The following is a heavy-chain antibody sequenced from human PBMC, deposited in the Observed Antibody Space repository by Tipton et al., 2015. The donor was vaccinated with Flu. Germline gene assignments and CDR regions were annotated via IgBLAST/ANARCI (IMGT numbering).Heavy chain of an antibody. D-gene: IGHD4-23*01. Sequence: GLVKPGGSLRLSCVASGFTLRSHSMNWVRQAPGKGLEWLSSISGSGFYINYADSGKGRFTISRDDAKNSVYLEMNSLRGEDTAVYYCARDLVNAFDMWGQGTMVTVSA. J-gene: IGHJ3*02. CDR2: ISGSGFYI. CDR3: ARDLVNAFDM. CDR1: GFTLRSHS. V-gene: IGHV3-21*06.